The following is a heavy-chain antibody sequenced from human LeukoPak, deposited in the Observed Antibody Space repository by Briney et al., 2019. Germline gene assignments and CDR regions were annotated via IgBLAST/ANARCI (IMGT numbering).Heavy chain of an antibody. V-gene: IGHV1-46*01. D-gene: IGHD6-13*01. CDR3: ARSRSWIYFDY. J-gene: IGHJ4*02. CDR2: INPSGGST. Sequence: ASVKVSCKASGYTFTSYYMHWVRQAPGQGLEWMGIINPSGGSTSYAQKFQGRVTMTRDMSTSTAYMELSSLRSEDTAVYYCARSRSWIYFDYWGQGTLVTVSS. CDR1: GYTFTSYY.